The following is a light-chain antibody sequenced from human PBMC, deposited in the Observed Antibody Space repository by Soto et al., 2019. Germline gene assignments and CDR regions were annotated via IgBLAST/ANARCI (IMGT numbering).Light chain of an antibody. CDR2: AVS. V-gene: IGKV1-39*01. CDR3: QHSYGTPRT. CDR1: QSISTY. J-gene: IGKJ1*01. Sequence: DIQMTQSPSSLSASVGDRVTITCRASQSISTYLNWYQHKPGKAPKPLIYAVSSLQSGVPSRFSGSGSGTDFTLTIPSLQPEDSATYYCQHSYGTPRTFGQGTKVDIK.